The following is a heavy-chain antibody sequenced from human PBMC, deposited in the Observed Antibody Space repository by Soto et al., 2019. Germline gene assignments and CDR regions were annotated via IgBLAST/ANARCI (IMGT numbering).Heavy chain of an antibody. J-gene: IGHJ3*02. D-gene: IGHD6-13*01. CDR3: ARGITIAAAATARRAFDI. Sequence: SETLSLTCTVSGGSISSGDYYWSWIRQPPGKGLEWIGYIYYSGNTYYNPSLKSRVTISVDTSKNQFSLRLSSVTAADTAVYYCARGITIAAAATARRAFDIWGQGTMVTV. V-gene: IGHV4-30-4*01. CDR1: GGSISSGDYY. CDR2: IYYSGNT.